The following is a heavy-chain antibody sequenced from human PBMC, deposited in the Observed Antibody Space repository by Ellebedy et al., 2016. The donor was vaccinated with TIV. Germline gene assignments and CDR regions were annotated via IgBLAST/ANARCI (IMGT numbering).Heavy chain of an antibody. J-gene: IGHJ4*02. V-gene: IGHV4-4*07. CDR1: GGSISSYY. CDR3: ARGTNWGYYFDY. CDR2: IYTSGST. D-gene: IGHD7-27*01. Sequence: SETLSLXXTVSGGSISSYYWSWIRQPAGKGLEWIGRIYTSGSTNYNPSLKSRVTMSVDTSKNQFSLKLSSVTAADMAVYYCARGTNWGYYFDYWGQGTLVTVSS.